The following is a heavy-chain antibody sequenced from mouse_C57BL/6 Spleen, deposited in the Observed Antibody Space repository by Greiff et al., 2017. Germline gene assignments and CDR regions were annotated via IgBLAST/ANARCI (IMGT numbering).Heavy chain of an antibody. J-gene: IGHJ2*01. V-gene: IGHV1-82*01. CDR2: SYPGDGDT. CDR3: ARKGYYYGSSPFDY. CDR1: GYAFSSSW. Sequence: VQLQQSGPELVKPGASVKISCKASGYAFSSSWMNWVKQRPGKGLEWIGRSYPGDGDTNYNGKFKGKATLTADKSSSTAYMQLSSLTSEDSAVYFCARKGYYYGSSPFDYWGQGTTLTVSS. D-gene: IGHD1-1*01.